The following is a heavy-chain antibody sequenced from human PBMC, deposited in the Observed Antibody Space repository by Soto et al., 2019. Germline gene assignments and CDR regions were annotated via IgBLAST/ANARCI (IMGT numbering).Heavy chain of an antibody. V-gene: IGHV4-39*01. J-gene: IGHJ6*02. CDR1: GGSISSSSYY. Sequence: QLQLQESGPGLVKPSETLSLTCTVSGGSISSSSYYWGWIRQPPGKGLEWIGSISYSGSTHYNPSLKSRVTISVDTSKKQLSLKLSSVTAADTAVYYCARQSDFCGLDVWGQGTTVTVSS. CDR3: ARQSDFCGLDV. CDR2: ISYSGST.